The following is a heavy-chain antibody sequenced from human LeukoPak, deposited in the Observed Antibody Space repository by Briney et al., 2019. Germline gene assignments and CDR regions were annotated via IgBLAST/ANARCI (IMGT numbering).Heavy chain of an antibody. CDR1: GFTFSSYG. D-gene: IGHD3-3*01. Sequence: GRSLRLSCAASGFTFSSYGMHWVRQAPGKGLEWVAVIWYDGSNKYYADSVKGRFTISRDNSKNTLYLQMNSLRAEDTAVYYCARGRDFWSGYYWGYYFDYWGQGALVTVSS. J-gene: IGHJ4*02. CDR3: ARGRDFWSGYYWGYYFDY. CDR2: IWYDGSNK. V-gene: IGHV3-33*01.